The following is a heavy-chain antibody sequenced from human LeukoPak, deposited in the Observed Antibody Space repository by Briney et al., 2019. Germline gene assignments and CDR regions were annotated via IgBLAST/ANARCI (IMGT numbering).Heavy chain of an antibody. CDR3: ARGVPHYSSWPFDY. Sequence: SVKVSCKASGGTFSSYAISWVRQAPGQGLEWMGGIIPIFGTANYEQKSQGRATITTDESTSPAYLEQSSLGSEATAVYYCARGVPHYSSWPFDYWGQGTLVTVYS. CDR1: GGTFSSYA. D-gene: IGHD6-13*01. CDR2: IIPIFGTA. J-gene: IGHJ4*02. V-gene: IGHV1-69*05.